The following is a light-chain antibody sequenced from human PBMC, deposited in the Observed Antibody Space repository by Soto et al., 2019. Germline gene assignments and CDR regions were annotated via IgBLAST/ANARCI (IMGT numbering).Light chain of an antibody. Sequence: DIHLTRSPSSVSASVGNMFTITCQASQDISNYLNWHQQKPGKAPKALIHDASNLATGVPSRFSGSASGTDFTFTINSMQPEDIGTDYCQQYETLPSFGGGTKVDIK. CDR1: QDISNY. J-gene: IGKJ4*01. CDR2: DAS. CDR3: QQYETLPS. V-gene: IGKV1-33*01.